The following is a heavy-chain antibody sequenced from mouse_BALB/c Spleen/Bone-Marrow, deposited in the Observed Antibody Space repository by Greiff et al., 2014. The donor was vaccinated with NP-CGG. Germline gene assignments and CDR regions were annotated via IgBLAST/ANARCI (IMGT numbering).Heavy chain of an antibody. CDR3: ARDGYRYDGFAY. D-gene: IGHD2-14*01. J-gene: IGHJ3*01. Sequence: VQLKHSGPGLVKPSQSLSLTCTVTGYSITSDYAWNWIRQFPGNKLEWMGYISYSGSTSYNPSLKSRISITRDTSKNQFFLQLNSVTTEDTATYYCARDGYRYDGFAYWGQGTLVTVSA. CDR2: ISYSGST. CDR1: GYSITSDYA. V-gene: IGHV3-2*02.